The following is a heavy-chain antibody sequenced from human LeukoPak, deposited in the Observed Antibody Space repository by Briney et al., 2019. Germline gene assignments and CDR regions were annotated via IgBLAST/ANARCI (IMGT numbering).Heavy chain of an antibody. CDR3: ASSPAYSSSWYAIDN. D-gene: IGHD6-13*01. Sequence: GGSMRLSCAASGFTFSNYDMHWVRQAAGKGLEWVSGIGTAGDTYYPGSVKGRFTISRENAKNSLYLHMNSLSAGDTAVYYCASSPAYSSSWYAIDNWGQETLVTVSS. J-gene: IGHJ4*02. CDR1: GFTFSNYD. V-gene: IGHV3-13*01. CDR2: IGTAGDT.